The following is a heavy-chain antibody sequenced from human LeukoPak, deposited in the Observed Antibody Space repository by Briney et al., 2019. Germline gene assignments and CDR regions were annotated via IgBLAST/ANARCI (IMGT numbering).Heavy chain of an antibody. CDR2: ISSSSSTI. CDR1: GFTFSSYS. CDR3: ARDGGTMIVVVNYFDY. D-gene: IGHD3-22*01. Sequence: GGSLRLSCAASGFTFSSYSMNWVRQAPGKGLEWVSYISSSSSTIYYADSVKGRFTISRDNAKNSLYLQMNSLRAEDTAVYYCARDGGTMIVVVNYFDYWGQGTLVTVSS. V-gene: IGHV3-48*01. J-gene: IGHJ4*02.